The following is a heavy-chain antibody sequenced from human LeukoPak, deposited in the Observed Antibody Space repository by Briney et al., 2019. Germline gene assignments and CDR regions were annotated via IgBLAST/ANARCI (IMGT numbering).Heavy chain of an antibody. CDR3: AKRGLYSSTWYGFDY. CDR1: GFTFSNYV. D-gene: IGHD6-13*01. J-gene: IGHJ4*02. CDR2: ISGSGGST. Sequence: GGSLRLSCAASGFTFSNYVMTWVRQGPGKGLEWVSGISGSGGSTYYADSVKGRFTISRDNSKNKLYLQMNSLTVEDTAVYYCAKRGLYSSTWYGFDYWGQGTLVTVSS. V-gene: IGHV3-23*01.